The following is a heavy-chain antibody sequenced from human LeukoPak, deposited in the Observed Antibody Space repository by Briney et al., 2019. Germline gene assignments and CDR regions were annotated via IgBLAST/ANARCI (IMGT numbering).Heavy chain of an antibody. CDR3: TREAYSSTRIDY. J-gene: IGHJ4*02. Sequence: GGSLRLSCAASGFSFSGHYMDWVRQAPGKGLEWVGRTKNKGNSYVTIYGASVKGRFIISRDDSKSIAYLQMNSLKTEDTAVYYCTREAYSSTRIDYWGQGTLVTVSS. D-gene: IGHD6-19*01. V-gene: IGHV3-72*01. CDR1: GFSFSGHY. CDR2: TKNKGNSYVT.